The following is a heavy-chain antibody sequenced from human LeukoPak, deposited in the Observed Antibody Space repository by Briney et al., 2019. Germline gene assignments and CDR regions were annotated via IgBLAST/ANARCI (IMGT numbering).Heavy chain of an antibody. CDR1: GGSISSYY. V-gene: IGHV4-59*01. J-gene: IGHJ4*02. D-gene: IGHD5-12*01. Sequence: SETLSLTCTVSGGSISSYYWSWIRQPPGKGLEWIGYIYYSGNTNYNPSLKSRVTISVGTSKNQFSLKLSSVTAADTAVYYCARGLAQVDYWGQGTLVTVSS. CDR2: IYYSGNT. CDR3: ARGLAQVDY.